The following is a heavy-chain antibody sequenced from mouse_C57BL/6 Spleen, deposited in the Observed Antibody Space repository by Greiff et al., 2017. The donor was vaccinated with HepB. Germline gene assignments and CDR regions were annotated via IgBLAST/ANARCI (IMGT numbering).Heavy chain of an antibody. CDR2: IRNKANGYTT. CDR3: ARYIYYYGSSWYFDV. Sequence: EVKLMESGGGLVQPGGSLSLSCAASGFTFTDYYMSWVRQPPGKALEWLGFIRNKANGYTTEYSASVKGRFTISRDNSQSILYLQMNALRAEDSATYYCARYIYYYGSSWYFDVWGTGTTVTVSS. J-gene: IGHJ1*03. V-gene: IGHV7-3*01. CDR1: GFTFTDYY. D-gene: IGHD1-1*01.